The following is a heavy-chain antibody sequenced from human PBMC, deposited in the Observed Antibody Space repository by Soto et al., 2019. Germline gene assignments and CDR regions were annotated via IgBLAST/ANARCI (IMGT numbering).Heavy chain of an antibody. CDR3: ARDHPGIAAAGNTNYGMDV. CDR2: ISAYNGNT. CDR1: GYTFTSYG. V-gene: IGHV1-18*01. Sequence: QVQLVQSGAEVKKPGASVKVSCKASGYTFTSYGISWVRQAPGQGLEWMGWISAYNGNTNYAQKLKGRVTMTTDTSTSTAYMELRSLRSDDTAVYYCARDHPGIAAAGNTNYGMDVWGQGTKVTVSS. D-gene: IGHD6-13*01. J-gene: IGHJ6*02.